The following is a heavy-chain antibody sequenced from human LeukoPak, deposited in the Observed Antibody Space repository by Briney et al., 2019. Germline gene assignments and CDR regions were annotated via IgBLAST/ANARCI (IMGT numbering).Heavy chain of an antibody. Sequence: PGGSLRLSCAASRFTFSSYSMNWVRQAPGKGLEWVSSISSSSSYIYYADSVKGRFTISRDNAKNSLYLQMNSLRAEDTAVYYCARDSYYYDSSGKTGYYMDVWGKGTTVTVSS. CDR1: RFTFSSYS. V-gene: IGHV3-21*01. D-gene: IGHD3-22*01. CDR3: ARDSYYYDSSGKTGYYMDV. J-gene: IGHJ6*03. CDR2: ISSSSSYI.